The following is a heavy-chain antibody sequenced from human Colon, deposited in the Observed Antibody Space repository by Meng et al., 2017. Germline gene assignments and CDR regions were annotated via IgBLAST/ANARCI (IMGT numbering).Heavy chain of an antibody. J-gene: IGHJ4*02. V-gene: IGHV6-1*01. Sequence: GPQQQPGPALGTPSQTLSPPWAIPWDSVSSNSAACNWVRQSPSGGLGWLGRTYYRSKWYNGYAVSVKSRITINPDTSKNQFSLQLNSVTPEDTAMYYCARSGSSGWIDYWGQGTLVTVSS. CDR1: WDSVSSNSAA. CDR3: ARSGSSGWIDY. D-gene: IGHD6-19*01. CDR2: TYYRSKWYN.